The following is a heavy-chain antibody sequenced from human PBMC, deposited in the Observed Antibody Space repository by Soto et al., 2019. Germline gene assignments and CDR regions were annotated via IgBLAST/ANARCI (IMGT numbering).Heavy chain of an antibody. J-gene: IGHJ4*02. CDR2: ISSSSSTI. CDR1: GFTFSSYS. D-gene: IGHD5-18*01. CDR3: ARDPGYANGPPDY. V-gene: IGHV3-48*02. Sequence: EVQLVESGGGLVQPGGSLRLSCAASGFTFSSYSMNWVRQAPGKGLEWVSYISSSSSTIYYADSVKGRFTISRDNAKNSGIRQMTSLRNEDTAGNYGARDPGYANGPPDYWGQGTLVTVSS.